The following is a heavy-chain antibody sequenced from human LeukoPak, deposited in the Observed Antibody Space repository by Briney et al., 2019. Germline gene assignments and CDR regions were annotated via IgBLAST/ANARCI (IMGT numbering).Heavy chain of an antibody. CDR1: GFTFDDYG. V-gene: IGHV3-20*04. Sequence: GGSLRLSCAASGFTFDDYGMSWVRQAPGKGLEWVSGINWNGGSTGYADSVKGRFTISRDNAKNSLYLQMNSLRAEDTAVYYCAGPMGPAAIFGFDYWGQGTLVTVSS. CDR3: AGPMGPAAIFGFDY. D-gene: IGHD2-2*01. J-gene: IGHJ4*02. CDR2: INWNGGST.